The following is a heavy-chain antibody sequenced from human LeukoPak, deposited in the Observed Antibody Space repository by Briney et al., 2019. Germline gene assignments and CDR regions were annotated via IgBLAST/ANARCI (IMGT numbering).Heavy chain of an antibody. CDR3: ARESGSGEFDY. CDR1: RSTFSSYK. D-gene: IGHD6-19*01. Sequence: GGSLRLSCAASRSTFSSYKVNWVRQAPGKGLEWVSSISSSSSYIYYADSVKGRFTISRDNARNSLYLQMNSLRAEDTAVYYCARESGSGEFDYWGQGTLVTVSS. J-gene: IGHJ4*02. CDR2: ISSSSSYI. V-gene: IGHV3-21*01.